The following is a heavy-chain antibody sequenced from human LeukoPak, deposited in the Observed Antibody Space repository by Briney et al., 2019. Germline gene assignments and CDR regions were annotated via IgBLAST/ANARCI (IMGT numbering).Heavy chain of an antibody. D-gene: IGHD2-15*01. V-gene: IGHV4-59*11. Sequence: SEILSLTCTVSGGSISSHYWTWIRQSPVKGLEWIGDISNSGSTSYNPSLKSRVTISIDTSKNQFSLKLSSVTAADTAAYYCGRDALVGYFSYYYMDVWGKGTTVTVSS. CDR1: GGSISSHY. CDR3: GRDALVGYFSYYYMDV. J-gene: IGHJ6*03. CDR2: ISNSGST.